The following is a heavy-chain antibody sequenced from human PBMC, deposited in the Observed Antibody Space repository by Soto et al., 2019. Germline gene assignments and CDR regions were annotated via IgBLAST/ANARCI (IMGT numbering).Heavy chain of an antibody. CDR1: GYTFTSYY. D-gene: IGHD1-26*01. CDR2: INPSGGST. V-gene: IGHV1-46*01. J-gene: IGHJ6*02. Sequence: ASVKVSCNASGYTFTSYYMHLVRQAPGQGLEWMGIINPSGGSTSYAQKFQGRVTMTRDTSTSTVYMELSSLRSEDTAVYYCARDAHGGSYFYYYYYGMDVWGQGTTVTVSS. CDR3: ARDAHGGSYFYYYYYGMDV.